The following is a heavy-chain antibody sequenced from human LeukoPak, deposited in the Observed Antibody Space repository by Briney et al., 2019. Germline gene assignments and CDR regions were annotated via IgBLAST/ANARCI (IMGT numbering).Heavy chain of an antibody. Sequence: GGSLRLSCAASGFTLSHFWMSWVRQAPGKGLEWVAYIKKTGSETYYVDSVKGRFTITRDNTRNSLFLQMYSLRAEDTAVYFCAREDGYCSGGNCYSYFDSWGQGTLVTVSS. CDR2: IKKTGSET. D-gene: IGHD2-15*01. V-gene: IGHV3-7*01. J-gene: IGHJ4*02. CDR3: AREDGYCSGGNCYSYFDS. CDR1: GFTLSHFW.